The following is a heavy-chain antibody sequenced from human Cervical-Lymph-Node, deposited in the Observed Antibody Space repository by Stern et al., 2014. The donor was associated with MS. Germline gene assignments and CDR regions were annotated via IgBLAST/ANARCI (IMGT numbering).Heavy chain of an antibody. J-gene: IGHJ4*02. CDR1: GGIFNNYG. CDR3: ARFGGHDSGSYFDY. D-gene: IGHD3-22*01. CDR2: IIPIFGRT. V-gene: IGHV1-69*01. Sequence: QVQLVASGAEVRKPGSSVKVSCKASGGIFNNYGFSWVRQAPGQGLEWMGAIIPIFGRTTHAQNFQGRLTLTADESTTTAYMELSSLKSEDTAVYYCARFGGHDSGSYFDYWGQGSLVTVSS.